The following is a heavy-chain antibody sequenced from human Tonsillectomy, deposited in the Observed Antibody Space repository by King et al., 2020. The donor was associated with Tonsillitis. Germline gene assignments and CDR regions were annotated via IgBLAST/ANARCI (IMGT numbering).Heavy chain of an antibody. D-gene: IGHD4-17*01. CDR1: GYSISSGYY. J-gene: IGHJ4*02. Sequence: QLQESGPGQVKPSETLSLTCAVSGYSISSGYYWGWIRQPPGKGLEWIGSISQSGNTYYNPSLKSRVTISEDTSKNQFSLKLTSVTAADTAEYYCARRVGTVTRYYFDYWGQGTLVTVSS. CDR2: ISQSGNT. CDR3: ARRVGTVTRYYFDY. V-gene: IGHV4-38-2*01.